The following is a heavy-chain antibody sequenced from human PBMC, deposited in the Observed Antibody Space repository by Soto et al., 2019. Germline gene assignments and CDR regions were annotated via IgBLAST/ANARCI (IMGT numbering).Heavy chain of an antibody. Sequence: QVQLEQSGAEVKKPGSSVRVSCKASGGPFSNDIITWVRQAPGQGLEWMGRIIPLLSTSTYAQNFQGRLTITADRSTGTAYMDLKNLTSADTAVYYCARDSPIGSTFSGSDAIDYWGQGTRITVSS. J-gene: IGHJ4*02. D-gene: IGHD5-12*01. CDR2: IIPLLSTS. CDR3: ARDSPIGSTFSGSDAIDY. V-gene: IGHV1-69*08. CDR1: GGPFSNDI.